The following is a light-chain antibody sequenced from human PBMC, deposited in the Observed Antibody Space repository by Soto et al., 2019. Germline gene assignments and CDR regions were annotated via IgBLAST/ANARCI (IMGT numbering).Light chain of an antibody. CDR2: AAS. CDR1: QGISSY. Sequence: DIQLTQSPSFLSASVGDRVTITCRASQGISSYLAWYQQKPGKAPKLLIYAASTLQSGVPSRFSGSGSGTEFTLTISSLQTEDFATYYCQHLNNYPSLTFGGGTKVEIK. J-gene: IGKJ4*01. V-gene: IGKV1-9*01. CDR3: QHLNNYPSLT.